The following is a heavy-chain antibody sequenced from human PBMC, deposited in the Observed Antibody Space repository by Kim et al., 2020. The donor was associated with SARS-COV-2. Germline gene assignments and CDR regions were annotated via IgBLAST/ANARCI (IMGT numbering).Heavy chain of an antibody. V-gene: IGHV4-34*01. CDR3: ARGSGLQRGLPNSY. J-gene: IGHJ4*02. CDR2: INHNGST. Sequence: SETLSLTCAVYGGSFSGYYWSWIRQPPGKGLEWIGEINHNGSTNYNPSPKRRGNITVSTSKNQFSLKLSSVTAADTAVYYCARGSGLQRGLPNSYWGQGTLVTVSS. CDR1: GGSFSGYY. D-gene: IGHD1-26*01.